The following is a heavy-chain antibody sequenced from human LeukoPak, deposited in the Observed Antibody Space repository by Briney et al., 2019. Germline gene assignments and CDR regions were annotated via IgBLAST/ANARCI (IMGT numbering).Heavy chain of an antibody. CDR3: ACTAMDSAPFDY. Sequence: ASVKVSCKASGFTFTSYDINWVRQATGQGLEWMGWMNPNSGGTNYAQKFQGRVTMTRDTSISTAYMELSRLRSDDTAVYYCACTAMDSAPFDYWGQGTLVTVSS. CDR1: GFTFTSYD. J-gene: IGHJ4*02. V-gene: IGHV1-2*02. CDR2: MNPNSGGT. D-gene: IGHD5-18*01.